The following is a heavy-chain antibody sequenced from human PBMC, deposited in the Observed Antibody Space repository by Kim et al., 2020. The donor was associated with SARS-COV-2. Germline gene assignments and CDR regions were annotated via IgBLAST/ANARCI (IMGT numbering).Heavy chain of an antibody. J-gene: IGHJ6*01. V-gene: IGHV3-30*18. CDR1: GFTFSSYG. D-gene: IGHD3-10*01. CDR2: ISYDGSNK. Sequence: GGSLRLSCAASGFTFSSYGMHWVRQAPGKGLEWVAVISYDGSNKYYADSVKGRFTISRDNSKNTLYLQMNSLRAEDTAVYYCAKGSSYGSGSYPTYYYYG. CDR3: AKGSSYGSGSYPTYYYYG.